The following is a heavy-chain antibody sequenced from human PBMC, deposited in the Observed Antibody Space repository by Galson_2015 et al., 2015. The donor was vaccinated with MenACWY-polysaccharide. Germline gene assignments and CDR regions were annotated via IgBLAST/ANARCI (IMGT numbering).Heavy chain of an antibody. Sequence: ETLSLTCAVNGGSFSDYYWTWIRQAPGMRPEWIGEVNHSGNTNYTPSLKSRVTISVDTSKDQFSLKLTSVTVADTAVYYCARGDFWSGSPWDFWGQGTLVTVSS. J-gene: IGHJ4*02. V-gene: IGHV4-34*01. CDR3: ARGDFWSGSPWDF. CDR1: GGSFSDYY. CDR2: VNHSGNT. D-gene: IGHD3-3*01.